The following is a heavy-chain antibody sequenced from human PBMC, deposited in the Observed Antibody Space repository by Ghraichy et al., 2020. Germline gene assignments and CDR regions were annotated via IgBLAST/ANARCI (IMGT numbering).Heavy chain of an antibody. CDR1: EFTFSSYL. CDR2: IMDDGNEK. V-gene: IGHV3-7*01. CDR3: ARVNYLYHYGIDV. Sequence: GGSLRLSCAASEFTFSSYLMSWVRQAPGKGLEWVANIMDDGNEKYYVDSVKGRFTISRDNAKKSLYLQMNSLRAEDTAVYYCARVNYLYHYGIDVWGQGTTVTVSS. D-gene: IGHD1-7*01. J-gene: IGHJ6*02.